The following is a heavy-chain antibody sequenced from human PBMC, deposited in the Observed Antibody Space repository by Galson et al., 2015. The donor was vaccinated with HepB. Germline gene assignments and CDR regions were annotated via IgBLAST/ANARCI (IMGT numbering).Heavy chain of an antibody. Sequence: SVKVSCKASGGTFTNYAITWVRQAPGQGLEWMGKITPIVDIVRYAQQLQGRVTITADRSTSTAYMELTRLRSEDTAVYYCAGLRMVEWEVGYYYYGLDVWGQGTTVTVSS. V-gene: IGHV1-69*04. CDR2: ITPIVDIV. CDR3: AGLRMVEWEVGYYYYGLDV. CDR1: GGTFTNYA. D-gene: IGHD1-26*01. J-gene: IGHJ6*02.